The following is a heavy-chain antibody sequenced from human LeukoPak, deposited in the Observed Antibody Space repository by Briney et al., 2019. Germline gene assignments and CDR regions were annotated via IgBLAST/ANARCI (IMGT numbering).Heavy chain of an antibody. V-gene: IGHV3-23*01. CDR1: GFTFTSYA. D-gene: IGHD1-26*01. Sequence: GGSLRLSCAASGFTFTSYAMSWVRQAPGKGLEWVSAISGSGGSTYYADSVKGRFTISRDNSKNTLYLQMNSLRAEDTAVYYCARDLIVGTTIRYYFDYWGQGTLVTVSS. CDR3: ARDLIVGTTIRYYFDY. J-gene: IGHJ4*02. CDR2: ISGSGGST.